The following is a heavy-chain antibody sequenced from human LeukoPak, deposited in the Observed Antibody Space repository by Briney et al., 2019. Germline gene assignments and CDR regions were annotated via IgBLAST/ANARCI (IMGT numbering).Heavy chain of an antibody. CDR1: GFTFSSYA. CDR3: AKGSYYGSGSYRDY. Sequence: GRSLRLSCAASGFTFSSYAMSWVRQAPGKGLEWVSAISGSGGSTYYADSVKGRFTISRDNSKNTLYLQMNSLRAEDTAVYYCAKGSYYGSGSYRDYWGQGTLVTVSS. D-gene: IGHD3-10*01. CDR2: ISGSGGST. J-gene: IGHJ4*02. V-gene: IGHV3-23*01.